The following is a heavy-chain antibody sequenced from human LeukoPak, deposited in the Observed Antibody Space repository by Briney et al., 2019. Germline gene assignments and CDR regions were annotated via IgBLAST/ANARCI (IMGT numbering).Heavy chain of an antibody. CDR3: AKDSRFLEWLSPFDY. Sequence: PGGSLRLSCAASGFTFSNHGMHWVRQAPGKGLEWVAIISYDGSNKYYADSVKGRFIISRDNSKNTLYLQMNSLRDEDTAVYYCAKDSRFLEWLSPFDYWGQGTLVTVSS. CDR1: GFTFSNHG. D-gene: IGHD3-3*01. CDR2: ISYDGSNK. V-gene: IGHV3-30*18. J-gene: IGHJ4*02.